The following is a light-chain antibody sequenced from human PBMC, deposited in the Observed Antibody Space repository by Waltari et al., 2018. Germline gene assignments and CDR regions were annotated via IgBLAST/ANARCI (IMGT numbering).Light chain of an antibody. Sequence: DIQMTQSPSSLSASVGDTVTITCRASQAMRGFLNWYQQKPGKAPNLLIYGTSTLHTGVPSRFSGSGSGTEFTLTITSLQPEDFATYYCQQSFSAWTFGRGTRVEIK. CDR1: QAMRGF. CDR3: QQSFSAWT. V-gene: IGKV1-39*01. CDR2: GTS. J-gene: IGKJ1*01.